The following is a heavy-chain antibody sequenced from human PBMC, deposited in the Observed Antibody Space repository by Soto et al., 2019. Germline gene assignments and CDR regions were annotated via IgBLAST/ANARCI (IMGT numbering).Heavy chain of an antibody. D-gene: IGHD3-22*01. CDR1: GGSISSAGYY. Sequence: SETLSLTCTVSGGSISSAGYYWTWIRQHPGKGLEWIGYIDYSGSTYYNPSLQSRFTISVDTSKTQFSLKLSSVTAAETAVYYCARAPSRGYQTQGFFFAYWGRGTLVTVSS. V-gene: IGHV4-31*03. CDR2: IDYSGST. CDR3: ARAPSRGYQTQGFFFAY. J-gene: IGHJ4*02.